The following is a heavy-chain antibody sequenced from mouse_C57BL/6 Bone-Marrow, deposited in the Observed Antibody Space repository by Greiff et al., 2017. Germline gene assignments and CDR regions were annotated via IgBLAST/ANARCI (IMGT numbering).Heavy chain of an antibody. J-gene: IGHJ4*01. Sequence: EVQLVESGGDLVKPGGSLKLSCAASGFTFSSYGMSWVRQTPDKRLEWVATISSGGSYTYYPDSVKGRFTISRDNAKNTLYLQMSSLKSEDTAMYYCARQSYYDYDGFYYAMDYWGQGTSVTVSS. V-gene: IGHV5-6*01. CDR1: GFTFSSYG. CDR2: ISSGGSYT. CDR3: ARQSYYDYDGFYYAMDY. D-gene: IGHD2-4*01.